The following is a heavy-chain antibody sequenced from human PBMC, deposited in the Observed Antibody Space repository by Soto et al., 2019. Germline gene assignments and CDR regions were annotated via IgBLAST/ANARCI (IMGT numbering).Heavy chain of an antibody. CDR2: ISAHNGNT. CDR1: GYTFTSYG. V-gene: IGHV1-18*01. J-gene: IGHJ6*02. CDR3: ARNPYSGSYSFPYYYYGMDV. Sequence: GASVKVSCKASGYTFTSYGISWVRQAPGQGLEWMGWISAHNGNTNYAQKLQGRVTMTTDTSTSTAYMELRSLRSDDTAVYYCARNPYSGSYSFPYYYYGMDVWGQGTTVTVSS. D-gene: IGHD1-26*01.